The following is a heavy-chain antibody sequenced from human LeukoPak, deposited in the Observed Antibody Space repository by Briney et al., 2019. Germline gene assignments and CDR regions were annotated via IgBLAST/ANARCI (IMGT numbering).Heavy chain of an antibody. CDR2: IYHSGST. V-gene: IGHV4-38-2*02. D-gene: IGHD7-27*01. J-gene: IGHJ4*02. Sequence: SETLSLTCTVSGYSISSGYYWGWIRQPPGKGLEWIGSIYHSGSTYYNPSLKSRVTISVDTSRNQFSLKLSSVTAADTAVYYCARLAWGRLDYWGQGTLVTVSS. CDR3: ARLAWGRLDY. CDR1: GYSISSGYY.